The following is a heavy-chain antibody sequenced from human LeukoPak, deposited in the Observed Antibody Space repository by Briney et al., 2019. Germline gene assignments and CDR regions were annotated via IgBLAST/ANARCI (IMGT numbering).Heavy chain of an antibody. J-gene: IGHJ3*02. CDR1: GGSVSGYY. Sequence: SETLSLTCTVSGGSVSGYYWSWIRQPPGKGLEWIGFTYYSGSTNYSPSLKSRVTISVDTSKNQLSLKLSSVTAADTAVYYCARSSFELVTLDIWGQGTLVTVSS. CDR3: ARSSFELVTLDI. CDR2: TYYSGST. V-gene: IGHV4-59*02. D-gene: IGHD3/OR15-3a*01.